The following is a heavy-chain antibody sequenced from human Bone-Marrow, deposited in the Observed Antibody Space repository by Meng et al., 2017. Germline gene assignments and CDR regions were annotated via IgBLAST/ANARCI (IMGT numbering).Heavy chain of an antibody. J-gene: IGHJ6*02. CDR1: GFTFSSYW. CDR3: AVAGDGYNEIKPYYYYYGMDV. Sequence: GGSLRLSCAASGFTFSSYWMSWVRQAPGKGLEWVANIKQDGSEKYYVDSVKGRFTISRDNAKNSLYLQMNSLRAEDTAVYYCAVAGDGYNEIKPYYYYYGMDVWGQGTTVTVSS. CDR2: IKQDGSEK. D-gene: IGHD5-24*01. V-gene: IGHV3-7*01.